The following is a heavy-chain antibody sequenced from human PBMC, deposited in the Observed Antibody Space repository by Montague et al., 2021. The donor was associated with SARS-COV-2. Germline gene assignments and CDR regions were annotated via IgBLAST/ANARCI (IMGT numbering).Heavy chain of an antibody. D-gene: IGHD3-10*01. V-gene: IGHV4-31*03. Sequence: TLSLTCTVSGGSISSGGYYWSWIRQHPGKGLEWIGYIYYSGGTYYNPSLKSRVTISVDTSKNQFSLKPSSVTAADTAVYYCARARRGSGSGSYFDILVNWFDPWGQGTLVTVSS. CDR2: IYYSGGT. J-gene: IGHJ5*02. CDR3: ARARRGSGSGSYFDILVNWFDP. CDR1: GGSISSGGYY.